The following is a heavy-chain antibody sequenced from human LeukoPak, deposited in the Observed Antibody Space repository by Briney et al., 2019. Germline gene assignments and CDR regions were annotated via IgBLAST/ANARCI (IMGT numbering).Heavy chain of an antibody. CDR3: ATRPYYYDSSGYSYP. D-gene: IGHD3-22*01. Sequence: GGSLRLSCAASGFPLCSYAMRWAPQAPGRGLEWVSAISGRGGSTYYANSVKGRFTISRDNSKNTLYLQMNSLRAEDMAVYYCATRPYYYDSSGYSYPWGQGTLVTVSS. J-gene: IGHJ5*02. CDR1: GFPLCSYA. CDR2: ISGRGGST. V-gene: IGHV3-23*01.